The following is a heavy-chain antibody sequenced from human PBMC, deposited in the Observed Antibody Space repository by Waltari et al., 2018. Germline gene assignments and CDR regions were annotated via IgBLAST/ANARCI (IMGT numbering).Heavy chain of an antibody. CDR2: IYPGDSDT. CDR1: GSSFTSYW. V-gene: IGHV5-51*03. J-gene: IGHJ3*02. D-gene: IGHD3-10*01. Sequence: DVQLLQSGSAVKLPGESLNISCKGSGSSFTSYWIGFVRQMPGKGLEWMGIIYPGDSDTRYSPSFQGQVTISADKSISTAYLQWSSLKASDTAMYYCARVGITMAQSGAFDIWGQGTMVTVSS. CDR3: ARVGITMAQSGAFDI.